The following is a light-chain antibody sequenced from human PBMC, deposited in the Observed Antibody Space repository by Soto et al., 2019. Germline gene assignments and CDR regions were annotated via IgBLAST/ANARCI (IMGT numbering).Light chain of an antibody. Sequence: EIVLTQSPATLSLSPGERATLSCRASHSVSTFLAWYQQKPGQAPRRLIYDTSNRATDIPARFSGSGSGTDFTLTISSLEPEDFAVYYCQQRSNRLLTFGGGTKVEIK. CDR1: HSVSTF. CDR3: QQRSNRLLT. J-gene: IGKJ4*01. CDR2: DTS. V-gene: IGKV3-11*01.